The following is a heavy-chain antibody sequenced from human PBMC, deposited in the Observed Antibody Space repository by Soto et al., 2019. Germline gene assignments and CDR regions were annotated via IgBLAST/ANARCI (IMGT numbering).Heavy chain of an antibody. J-gene: IGHJ4*02. V-gene: IGHV1-18*01. Sequence: QGQLVQSGVEVKKPGASVKVSCKASGYTFTDYGISWVRQAPGQGLEWMGWISAYKGNTNYAQNLQDRVTMTTDTSTSTAYMELTSLGSDGTAVYYCARYRSTHDYWGQGTLIAVSS. CDR2: ISAYKGNT. CDR3: ARYRSTHDY. D-gene: IGHD6-19*01. CDR1: GYTFTDYG.